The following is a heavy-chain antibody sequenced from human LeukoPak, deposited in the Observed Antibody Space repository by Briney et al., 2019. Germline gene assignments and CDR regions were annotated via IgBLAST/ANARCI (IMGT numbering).Heavy chain of an antibody. Sequence: GASVKVSCKASGYTFTSYGISWVRQAPGQGLEWMGWISGYNGNTNYAQKLQGRVTMTTDTSTSTAYMELRSLGSDDTAVYYCARESGSYLSMGTLDYWGQGTLVTVSS. V-gene: IGHV1-18*01. CDR3: ARESGSYLSMGTLDY. J-gene: IGHJ4*02. CDR2: ISGYNGNT. CDR1: GYTFTSYG. D-gene: IGHD1-26*01.